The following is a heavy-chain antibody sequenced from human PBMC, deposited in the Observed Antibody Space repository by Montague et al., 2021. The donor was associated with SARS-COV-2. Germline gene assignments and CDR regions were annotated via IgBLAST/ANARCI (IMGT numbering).Heavy chain of an antibody. J-gene: IGHJ6*02. V-gene: IGHV3-21*01. CDR3: ARDPEMGTIIPALDYYYYYGMDV. D-gene: IGHD5-24*01. Sequence: SLRLSCAASGFTFSSYSMNWVRQAPGKGLEWVSSITSSGSYKYXXXSXXXRFXISRDNAKNSLYLQMNSLRAEDTAVYYCARDPEMGTIIPALDYYYYYGMDVWGQGTTVTVSS. CDR2: ITSSGSYK. CDR1: GFTFSSYS.